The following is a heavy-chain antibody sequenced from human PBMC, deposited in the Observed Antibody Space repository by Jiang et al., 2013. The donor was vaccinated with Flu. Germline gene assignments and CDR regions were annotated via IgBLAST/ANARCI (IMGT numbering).Heavy chain of an antibody. V-gene: IGHV4-59*02. Sequence: LLKPSETLSLTCAVSGDSVRTFYWSWIRQPPGKGLEWIGYISYSGSANYNPSLKSRVTLSVDTSKNQFSLRLNSVTAADTAVYYCAIGVFGESLGYWGQGTLVTVSS. J-gene: IGHJ4*02. D-gene: IGHD3-10*01. CDR2: ISYSGSA. CDR3: AIGVFGESLGY. CDR1: GDSVRTFY.